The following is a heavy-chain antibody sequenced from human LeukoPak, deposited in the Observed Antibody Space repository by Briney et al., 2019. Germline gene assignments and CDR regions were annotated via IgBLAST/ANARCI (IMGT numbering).Heavy chain of an antibody. J-gene: IGHJ5*02. V-gene: IGHV3-53*01. D-gene: IGHD1-20*01. Sequence: GGSLRLSCAASGFTVSSTYMSWLRQAPGKGLEWVSLIYTGGTTYYADSVKGRFTISRDNSENTLYLQMNSLRAEDTAVYYCARGITGSNNWFDPWGQGTLVTVSS. CDR3: ARGITGSNNWFDP. CDR1: GFTVSSTY. CDR2: IYTGGTT.